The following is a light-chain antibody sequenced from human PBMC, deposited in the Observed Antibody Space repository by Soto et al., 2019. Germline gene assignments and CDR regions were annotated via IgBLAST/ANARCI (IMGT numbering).Light chain of an antibody. Sequence: QSVLTQPPSASGTPGQRVTISCSGSTSNIGSNRVNWFQQLPGTAPKLLMYRNDQRLSGVPDRFSGSKSGNTASLTISGLQTEDEADYYCSSYTSSSTLFGTGTKLTVL. CDR3: SSYTSSSTL. J-gene: IGLJ1*01. V-gene: IGLV1-44*01. CDR1: TSNIGSNR. CDR2: RND.